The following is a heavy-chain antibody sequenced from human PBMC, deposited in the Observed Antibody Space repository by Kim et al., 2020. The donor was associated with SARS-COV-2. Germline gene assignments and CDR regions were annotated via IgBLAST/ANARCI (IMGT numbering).Heavy chain of an antibody. V-gene: IGHV1-46*01. CDR2: INPSGGST. Sequence: ASVKVSCKASGYTFTSYYMHWVRQAPGQGLEWTGIINPSGGSTSYAQKFQGRVTMTRDTSTSTVYMEPSSLRSEDTAVYYCARDPYTYYDILTGYYKRPYYGMDVWGQRTTVTVSA. CDR1: GYTFTSYY. D-gene: IGHD3-9*01. CDR3: ARDPYTYYDILTGYYKRPYYGMDV. J-gene: IGHJ6*01.